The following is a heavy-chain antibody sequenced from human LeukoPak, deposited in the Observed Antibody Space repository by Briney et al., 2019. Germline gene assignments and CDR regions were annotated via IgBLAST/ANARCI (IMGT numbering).Heavy chain of an antibody. Sequence: PSETLSLTCTVSGGSISSGSYYWSWIRQPAGKGLEWIGHIYTSGSTIYNPSLKSRVTISVDTSKNQFSLKLSSVTAADTAVYYCASESPRTHDAFDIWGQGTMVTVSS. V-gene: IGHV4-61*09. D-gene: IGHD1-7*01. CDR1: GGSISSGSYY. CDR2: IYTSGST. CDR3: ASESPRTHDAFDI. J-gene: IGHJ3*02.